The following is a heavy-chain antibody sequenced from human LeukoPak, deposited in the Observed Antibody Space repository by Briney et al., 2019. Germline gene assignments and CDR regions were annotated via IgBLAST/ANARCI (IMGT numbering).Heavy chain of an antibody. CDR3: ATRGYSSSWYNFDY. V-gene: IGHV3-11*01. CDR1: GFTFSDYY. CDR2: ISSSGSTI. Sequence: PGGSLRLSCAASGFTFSDYYMSWIRQAPGKGLEWVSYISSSGSTIYYADSVKGRFTISRDNAKNSLYLQMNSLRAEDTAVYYCATRGYSSSWYNFDYWGQGTLITVSS. J-gene: IGHJ4*02. D-gene: IGHD6-13*01.